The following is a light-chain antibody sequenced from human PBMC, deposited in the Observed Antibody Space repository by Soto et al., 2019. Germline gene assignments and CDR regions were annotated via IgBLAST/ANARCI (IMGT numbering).Light chain of an antibody. CDR1: QSVTTY. CDR3: QQRSNWPWT. CDR2: DAS. J-gene: IGKJ1*01. V-gene: IGKV3-11*01. Sequence: EIVLTQSPATLSLSPGEGATLSCRASQSVTTYLAWYQQKPGQAPRLLIYDASNRATGIPVRFSGSGSGTDFTLPISSLEPEDFAVYYCQQRSNWPWTFGQGTKVEIK.